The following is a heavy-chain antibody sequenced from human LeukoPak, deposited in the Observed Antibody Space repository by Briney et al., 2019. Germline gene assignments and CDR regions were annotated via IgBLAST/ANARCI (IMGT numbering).Heavy chain of an antibody. CDR3: ARRQGDAFDI. CDR1: GFTFSSYS. J-gene: IGHJ3*02. V-gene: IGHV3-21*06. Sequence: GGSLRLSCAGSGFTFSSYSMNWVRQAPGKGLEWVSSISSGRTYIYYADSVKGRFTISRDSSKSTLYLQMNSLRAEDTAVYYCARRQGDAFDIWGQGTMVTVSS. CDR2: ISSGRTYI.